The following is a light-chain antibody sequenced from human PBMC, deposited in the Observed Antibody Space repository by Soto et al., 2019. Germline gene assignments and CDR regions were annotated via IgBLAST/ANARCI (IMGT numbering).Light chain of an antibody. J-gene: IGLJ2*01. CDR1: STDFGTYNR. V-gene: IGLV2-18*02. Sequence: QSALPQPPSVSGSPGPSVTLSCTGTSTDFGTYNRVSWYQEPPGTAPQLMIYEVNNRPSGVPDRFSGSKSVNTASRTISGLLAEDEADYYCSSYTSSSTLLFGVGTKLTVL. CDR2: EVN. CDR3: SSYTSSSTLL.